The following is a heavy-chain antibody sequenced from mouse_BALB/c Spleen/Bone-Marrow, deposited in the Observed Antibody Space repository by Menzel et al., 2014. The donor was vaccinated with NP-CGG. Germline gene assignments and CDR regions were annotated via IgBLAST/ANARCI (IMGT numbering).Heavy chain of an antibody. CDR3: ARSYRYDGVYYAMDY. V-gene: IGHV8-12*01. CDR2: IYWDDDK. J-gene: IGHJ4*01. D-gene: IGHD2-14*01. Sequence: QVTLKESGPGILQPSQTLSLTCSFSGFSLSTSGMGVSWIRQPSGKGLEWLAHIYWDDDKRYNPSLKSRLTISKDTSRNQVFLKITSVDTADTATYYCARSYRYDGVYYAMDYWGQGTSVTVSS. CDR1: GFSLSTSGMG.